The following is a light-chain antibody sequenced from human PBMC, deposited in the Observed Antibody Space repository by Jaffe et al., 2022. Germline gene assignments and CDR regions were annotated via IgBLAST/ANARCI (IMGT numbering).Light chain of an antibody. CDR1: QGVGNF. CDR2: AES. J-gene: IGKJ5*01. V-gene: IGKV1-16*01. Sequence: DIQMTQSPSSLSASVGDRVTITCRASQGVGNFLVWYQQKPGKAPKSLIYAESRLQSGVPSRFSGSASGSGTDFSLTISSLQPEDFATYYCQQYHYYPITFGQGTRLEIK. CDR3: QQYHYYPIT.